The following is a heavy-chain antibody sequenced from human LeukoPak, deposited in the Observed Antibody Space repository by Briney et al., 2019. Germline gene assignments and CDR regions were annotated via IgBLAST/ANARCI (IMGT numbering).Heavy chain of an antibody. CDR1: GFTFSSYG. D-gene: IGHD2-15*01. J-gene: IGHJ4*02. Sequence: GGCLRLSCAASGFTFSSYGMHWVRQAPGMGLAWVAVISYDGDNKYYADSVKGRFTISRDNSKNTLYLQMNSLRAEDTAVYYCANADRGDYWGQGTLVTVSS. CDR2: ISYDGDNK. V-gene: IGHV3-30*18. CDR3: ANADRGDY.